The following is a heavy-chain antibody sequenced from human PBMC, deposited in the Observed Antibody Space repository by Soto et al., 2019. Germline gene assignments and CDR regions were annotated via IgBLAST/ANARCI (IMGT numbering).Heavy chain of an antibody. D-gene: IGHD3-3*01. CDR3: ARPRTIFGVGGAFDI. CDR1: GGSFSGYY. CDR2: INHSGST. J-gene: IGHJ3*02. V-gene: IGHV4-34*01. Sequence: QVQLQQWGAGLLKPSETLSLTCAVYGGSFSGYYWSWIRQPPGKGLEWIGEINHSGSTNYNPSLKSRVTISVDTSKNQFSLKLSSVTAADTAVYYCARPRTIFGVGGAFDIWGQGTMVTVSS.